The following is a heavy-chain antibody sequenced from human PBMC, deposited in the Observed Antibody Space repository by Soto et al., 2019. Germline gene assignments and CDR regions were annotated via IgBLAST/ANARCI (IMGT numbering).Heavy chain of an antibody. V-gene: IGHV5-51*01. CDR2: IYPGDSDN. D-gene: IGHD3-10*01. CDR1: GYRLNRLL. Sequence: GESPKISWKGFGYRLNRLLIGSGRQMPGKGLEWMGIIYPGDSDNRYSPSFQGQVTISADKSISTAYLQWSSLKASDTAVYYCARAMVRGKNYYGVDVWGQGTTVTVS. J-gene: IGHJ6*02. CDR3: ARAMVRGKNYYGVDV.